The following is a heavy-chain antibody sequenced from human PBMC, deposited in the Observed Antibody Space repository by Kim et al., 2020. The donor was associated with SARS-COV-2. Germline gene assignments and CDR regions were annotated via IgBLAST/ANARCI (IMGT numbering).Heavy chain of an antibody. CDR1: GGSISSYY. D-gene: IGHD3-9*01. Sequence: SETLSLTCTVSGGSISSYYWSWIRQPPGKGLEWIGYIYYSGSTNYNPSLKSRVTISVDTSKNQFSLKLSSVTAADTAVYYCARGGAPYYDILTGYYGYYYYGMDVWGQGTTVTVSS. J-gene: IGHJ6*02. CDR2: IYYSGST. V-gene: IGHV4-59*01. CDR3: ARGGAPYYDILTGYYGYYYYGMDV.